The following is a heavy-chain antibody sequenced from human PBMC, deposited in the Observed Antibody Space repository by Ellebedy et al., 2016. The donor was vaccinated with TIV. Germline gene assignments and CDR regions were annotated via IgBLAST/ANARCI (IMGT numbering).Heavy chain of an antibody. V-gene: IGHV1-18*01. CDR1: GYTFTSYG. Sequence: ASVKVSXXASGYTFTSYGISWVRQAPGQGLEWMGWISAYNGNTNYTQKLQGRVTMTTDTSTSTAYMELRSLRSDDTAVYYCARDRSGYDDYWGQGTPVTVSS. D-gene: IGHD5-12*01. CDR2: ISAYNGNT. J-gene: IGHJ4*02. CDR3: ARDRSGYDDY.